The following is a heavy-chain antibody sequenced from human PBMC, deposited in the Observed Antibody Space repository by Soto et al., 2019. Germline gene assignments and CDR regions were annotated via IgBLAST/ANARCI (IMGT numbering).Heavy chain of an antibody. CDR3: VRDRALDSSGHWFDT. V-gene: IGHV4-31*03. CDR2: IYHIGSP. D-gene: IGHD6-19*01. Sequence: SETLSLTCTVSGRSVSSGVYYWTWIRQHPGRGLEWIGYIYHIGSPYYNPSLESRVTISLDTSKNQFSLNLTSVTAADTAIYYCVRDRALDSSGHWFDTWGQGTLVTVSS. CDR1: GRSVSSGVYY. J-gene: IGHJ5*02.